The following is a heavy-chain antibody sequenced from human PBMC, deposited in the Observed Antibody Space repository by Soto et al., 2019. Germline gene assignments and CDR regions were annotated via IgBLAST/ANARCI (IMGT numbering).Heavy chain of an antibody. CDR2: ISGSGGST. Sequence: GGSLRLSCAASGFTFSSYAMSWVRQAPGKGLEWVSAISGSGGSTYYADSVKGRFTISRDNSKNTLYLQMNSLRAEDTAVYYCAREYYDFWSGYYERAAYYYGMDVWGQGTTVTVSS. CDR1: GFTFSSYA. J-gene: IGHJ6*02. V-gene: IGHV3-23*01. CDR3: AREYYDFWSGYYERAAYYYGMDV. D-gene: IGHD3-3*01.